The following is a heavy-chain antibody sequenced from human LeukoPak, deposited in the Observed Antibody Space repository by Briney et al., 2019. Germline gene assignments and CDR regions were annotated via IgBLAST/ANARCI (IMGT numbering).Heavy chain of an antibody. J-gene: IGHJ4*02. CDR3: ATIDSGSSDY. D-gene: IGHD1-26*01. CDR1: GFTFSSYC. CDR2: IKQDGSEK. Sequence: GGSLRLSCAASGFTFSSYCMSWVRQAPGKGLEWVANIKQDGSEKYYVDSVKGRFTISRDNAKNSLYLQMNSLRAEDTAVYYCATIDSGSSDYWGQGTLVTVSS. V-gene: IGHV3-7*01.